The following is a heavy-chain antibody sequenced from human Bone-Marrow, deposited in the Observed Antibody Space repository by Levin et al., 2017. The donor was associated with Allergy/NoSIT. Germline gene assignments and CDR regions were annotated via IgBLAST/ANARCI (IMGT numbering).Heavy chain of an antibody. D-gene: IGHD2-2*01. V-gene: IGHV4-59*02. J-gene: IGHJ3*02. CDR1: GASVSSGL. Sequence: SETLSLTCTVSGASVSSGLWSWIRQPPGKGLEWIGYTFYSGSATYNPSLESRVTISIDTSKNQFSLRLRSVTAADTAVYYCAAYCSTTRCYRAKDAFDIWGHGTMVSVSS. CDR3: AAYCSTTRCYRAKDAFDI. CDR2: TFYSGSA.